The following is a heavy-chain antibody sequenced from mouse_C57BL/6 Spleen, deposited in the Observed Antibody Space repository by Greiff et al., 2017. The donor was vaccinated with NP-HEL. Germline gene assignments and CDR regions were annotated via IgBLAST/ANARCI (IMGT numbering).Heavy chain of an antibody. V-gene: IGHV5-4*01. J-gene: IGHJ3*01. CDR1: GFTFSSYA. CDR3: ARGLTGKRFAY. Sequence: EVQLVESGGGLVKPGGSLKLSCAASGFTFSSYAMSWVRQTPEKRLEWVATISDGGSYTYYPDNVKGRFTISRDNAKNNLYLQMSHLKSEDTAMYYCARGLTGKRFAYWGQGTLVTVSA. D-gene: IGHD4-1*01. CDR2: ISDGGSYT.